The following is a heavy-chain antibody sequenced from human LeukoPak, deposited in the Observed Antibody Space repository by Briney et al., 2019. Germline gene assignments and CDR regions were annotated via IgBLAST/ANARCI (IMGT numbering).Heavy chain of an antibody. CDR1: GFTFSSYW. V-gene: IGHV3-74*01. Sequence: NPGGSLRLSCAASGFTFSSYWMHWVRQAPGKGLVWVSRINSDGSSTSYADSVKGRFTISRDNAKNTLYLQMNSLRAEDTAVYYCARSPGYGDYAGFDYWGQGTLVTVSS. D-gene: IGHD4-17*01. CDR2: INSDGSST. CDR3: ARSPGYGDYAGFDY. J-gene: IGHJ4*02.